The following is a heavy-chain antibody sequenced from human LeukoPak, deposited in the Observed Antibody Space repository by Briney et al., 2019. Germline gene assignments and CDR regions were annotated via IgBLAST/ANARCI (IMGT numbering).Heavy chain of an antibody. Sequence: GGSLRLSCAASGFTFSSYWMSWVRQAPGKGLEWVANIKQDGSEKYYVDSVKGRFTISRDNAKNSLYLQMNSLRAEDTAVFYCATVVGSNSWHFDYWGQGTLVTVSS. CDR1: GFTFSSYW. D-gene: IGHD6-13*01. CDR2: IKQDGSEK. CDR3: ATVVGSNSWHFDY. V-gene: IGHV3-7*01. J-gene: IGHJ4*02.